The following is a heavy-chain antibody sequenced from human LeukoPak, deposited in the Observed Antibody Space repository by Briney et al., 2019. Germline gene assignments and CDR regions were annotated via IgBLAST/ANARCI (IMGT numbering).Heavy chain of an antibody. V-gene: IGHV4-59*01. J-gene: IGHJ3*02. Sequence: SETLSLTCIVSGGSISSFSWSWIRQPPGKGLEWIGYIYYSGSTNYNPSLKSRVTISVDTSKNQFSLKLNSVTAADTAVYYCARECSSTSCSSHDAFDIWGQGTMVTVSS. CDR1: GGSISSFS. CDR3: ARECSSTSCSSHDAFDI. D-gene: IGHD2-2*01. CDR2: IYYSGST.